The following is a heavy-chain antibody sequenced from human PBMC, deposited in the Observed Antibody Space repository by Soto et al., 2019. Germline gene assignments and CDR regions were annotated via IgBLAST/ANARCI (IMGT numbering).Heavy chain of an antibody. CDR1: GGSISSYY. D-gene: IGHD3-10*01. CDR3: ARRFTMARGAANLNWFDP. V-gene: IGHV4-59*08. CDR2: IYYSGST. Sequence: SETLSLTCTVSGGSISSYYWSWIRQPPGKGLEWIGYIYYSGSTNYNPSLKSRVTISVDTSKNQFSLKLSSVTAADTAVYYCARRFTMARGAANLNWFDPWGQGTLVTVSS. J-gene: IGHJ5*02.